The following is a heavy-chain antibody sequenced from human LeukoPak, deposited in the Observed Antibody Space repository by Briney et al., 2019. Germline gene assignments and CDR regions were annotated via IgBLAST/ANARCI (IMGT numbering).Heavy chain of an antibody. D-gene: IGHD3-16*01. CDR1: GFTFSNYA. J-gene: IGHJ5*01. Sequence: GGSLRLSCAASGFTFSNYAMHWARQAPGKGLEWVTLISYDGSSQYYADSVKGRFTISRDNSKNTLYLQMNSLRAEDTAVYYCAKIETFDYDTSGRHWLDSWGQGTLVTVSS. CDR2: ISYDGSSQ. V-gene: IGHV3-30*02. CDR3: AKIETFDYDTSGRHWLDS.